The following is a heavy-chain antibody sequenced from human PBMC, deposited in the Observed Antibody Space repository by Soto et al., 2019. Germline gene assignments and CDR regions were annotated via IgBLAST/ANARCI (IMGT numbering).Heavy chain of an antibody. J-gene: IGHJ4*02. CDR1: GFTFSSYG. CDR3: AKDRDSSSWDGAFDY. D-gene: IGHD6-13*01. CDR2: ISYDGSNK. V-gene: IGHV3-30*18. Sequence: QVQLVESGGGVVQPGRSLRLSCAASGFTFSSYGMHWVRQAPGKGLEWVAVISYDGSNKYYADSVKGRFTISRDNSKNTLYLQMNSLRAEDTAVYYCAKDRDSSSWDGAFDYWGQGPLVTVSS.